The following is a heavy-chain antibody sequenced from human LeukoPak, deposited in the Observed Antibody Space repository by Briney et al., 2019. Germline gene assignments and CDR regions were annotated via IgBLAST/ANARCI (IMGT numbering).Heavy chain of an antibody. Sequence: KESGPTLVNPTQTLTLTCTFSGFSLSTNGVGVGWIRQPPGKALEWLALIYWDDDKRYSPSLKSRLSSKDTSKNQVVLTVTNMDPVDTATYYCAFARRHGGYGAPYYFDYWGQGTLVTVSP. CDR1: GFSLSTNGVG. V-gene: IGHV2-5*02. D-gene: IGHD5-12*01. CDR3: AFARRHGGYGAPYYFDY. CDR2: IYWDDDK. J-gene: IGHJ4*02.